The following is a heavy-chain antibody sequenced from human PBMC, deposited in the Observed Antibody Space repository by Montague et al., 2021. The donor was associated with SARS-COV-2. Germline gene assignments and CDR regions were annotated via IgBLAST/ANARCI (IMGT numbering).Heavy chain of an antibody. J-gene: IGHJ3*02. V-gene: IGHV4-39*01. CDR3: ARFPTSYYYDSKAAPATPDAFDI. CDR1: GGSISSSSYY. D-gene: IGHD3-22*01. CDR2: IYYSGST. Sequence: SETLSLMCTVSGGSISSSSYYWGWIRQPPGKGLEWIGSIYYSGSTYYNPSLKSRVTISVDTSKNQFSLKLSSVTAADTAVYYCARFPTSYYYDSKAAPATPDAFDIWGQGTMVTVSS.